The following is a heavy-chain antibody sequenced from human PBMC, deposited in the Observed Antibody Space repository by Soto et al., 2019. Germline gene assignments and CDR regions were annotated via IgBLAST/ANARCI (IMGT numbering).Heavy chain of an antibody. Sequence: PSETLSLTCTVSGGSISSGGYYWSWIRQHPGKGLEWIGYIYYSGGTYYNPSLKSRVTMSVDTSKNQFSLKLSSVTAADTAVYYCASTPVTSYGDYLYFDYWGQGTLVTVSS. D-gene: IGHD4-17*01. J-gene: IGHJ4*02. CDR2: IYYSGGT. V-gene: IGHV4-31*03. CDR1: GGSISSGGYY. CDR3: ASTPVTSYGDYLYFDY.